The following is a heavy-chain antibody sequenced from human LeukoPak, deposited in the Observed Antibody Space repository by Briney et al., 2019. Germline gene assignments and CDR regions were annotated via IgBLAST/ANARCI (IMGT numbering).Heavy chain of an antibody. J-gene: IGHJ4*02. Sequence: PSETLSLTCTVSGGSISSYYWSWIRQPAGKGLEWIGRIYTSGSTNYNPSLKSRVTMSVDTSKNQFSLKLSSVTAADTAVYYCASGTLLWFGESRDYWGQGTLVTVSS. CDR2: IYTSGST. V-gene: IGHV4-4*07. CDR3: ASGTLLWFGESRDY. D-gene: IGHD3-10*01. CDR1: GGSISSYY.